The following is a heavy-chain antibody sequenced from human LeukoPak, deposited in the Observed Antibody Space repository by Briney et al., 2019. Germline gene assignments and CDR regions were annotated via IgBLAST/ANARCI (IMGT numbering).Heavy chain of an antibody. V-gene: IGHV3-23*01. Sequence: GGSLRLSCAASGFTFSDYAMTWVRQAPGKGLDWVSTTSGSGYTPYYTDSVKGRFTISRDNSKNTLFLQMNSLRVEDTAVYYCVNDRGYCSSSSCYVFYYWGQGTLVTVSS. CDR1: GFTFSDYA. D-gene: IGHD2-2*01. CDR2: TSGSGYTP. CDR3: VNDRGYCSSSSCYVFYY. J-gene: IGHJ4*02.